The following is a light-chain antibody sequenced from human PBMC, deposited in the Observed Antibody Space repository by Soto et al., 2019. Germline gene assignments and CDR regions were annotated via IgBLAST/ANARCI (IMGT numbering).Light chain of an antibody. CDR1: QGINSF. CDR2: AAS. V-gene: IGKV1-9*01. Sequence: IHLTQSPSSLSASVGYRFTITCRASQGINSFLAWYQQKPGKAPKLLIYAASTLQSGVPSRFRGSGSGTDFTLTISSLQPEDFETYYCQQLERYPSTFGGGTKVDIK. CDR3: QQLERYPST. J-gene: IGKJ4*01.